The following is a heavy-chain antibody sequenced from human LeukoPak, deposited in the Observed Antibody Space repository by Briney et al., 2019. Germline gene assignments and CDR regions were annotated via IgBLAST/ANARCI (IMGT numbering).Heavy chain of an antibody. D-gene: IGHD5-24*01. CDR3: ATDLIIGDGYNFDY. CDR2: FDPEDGET. CDR1: GYTLTELS. Sequence: GASVNVSCKVSGYTLTELSMHWVRQAPGKGLEWMGGFDPEDGETIYAQKFQGRVTMTEDTSTDTAYMELSSLRSEDTAVYYCATDLIIGDGYNFDYWGQGTLVTVSS. V-gene: IGHV1-24*01. J-gene: IGHJ4*02.